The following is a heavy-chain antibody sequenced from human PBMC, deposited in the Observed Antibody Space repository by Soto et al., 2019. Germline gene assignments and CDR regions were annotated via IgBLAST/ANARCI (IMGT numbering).Heavy chain of an antibody. D-gene: IGHD3-10*01. J-gene: IGHJ4*02. V-gene: IGHV4-31*03. Sequence: SETLSLTCTVSGGSISSGVYYWSWIRQHPGKGLEWIGYIYYSGSTYYNPSLKSRVTISVDTSKNQFSLKLSSVTAADTAVYYCARHFGELSFDYWGQGTLVTVSS. CDR3: ARHFGELSFDY. CDR1: GGSISSGVYY. CDR2: IYYSGST.